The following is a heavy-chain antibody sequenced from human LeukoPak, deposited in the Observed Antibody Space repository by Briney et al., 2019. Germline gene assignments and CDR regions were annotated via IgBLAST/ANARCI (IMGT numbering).Heavy chain of an antibody. Sequence: SETLSLTCTVSGGSVSSDFFYWSWIRQPPGKGLEWIGYIYYSGSTNYNPSLKSRVTISVDTSKNQFSLKLSSVTAADTAVYYCARAHITMVQGVIIPRHFDYRGQGTLVTVSS. CDR2: IYYSGST. CDR3: ARAHITMVQGVIIPRHFDY. D-gene: IGHD3-10*01. CDR1: GGSVSSDFFY. J-gene: IGHJ4*02. V-gene: IGHV4-61*01.